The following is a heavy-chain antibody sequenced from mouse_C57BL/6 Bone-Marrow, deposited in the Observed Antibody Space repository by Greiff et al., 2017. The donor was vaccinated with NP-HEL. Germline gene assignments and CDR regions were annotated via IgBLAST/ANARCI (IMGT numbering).Heavy chain of an antibody. J-gene: IGHJ1*03. CDR1: GYTFTSYW. CDR2: IDPSDSYP. Sequence: QVQLQQPGAELVRPGTSVKLSCKASGYTFTSYWMHWVKQRPGQGLEWIGVIDPSDSYPNYNQKFKGKATLTVDTSSSTAYMQLSSLTSEDSAVYYCARWDYYGSRDGGYFDVWGTGTTVTVSS. CDR3: ARWDYYGSRDGGYFDV. D-gene: IGHD1-1*01. V-gene: IGHV1-59*01.